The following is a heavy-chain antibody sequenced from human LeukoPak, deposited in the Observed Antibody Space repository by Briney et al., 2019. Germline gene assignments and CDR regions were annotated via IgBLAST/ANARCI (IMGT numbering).Heavy chain of an antibody. V-gene: IGHV3-11*04. D-gene: IGHD1-26*01. J-gene: IGHJ6*03. Sequence: GGSLRLSCAASGFTFSDYYMSWIRQAPGKGLEWVSYISSSGSTIYYADSVKGRFTISRDNAKNSLYLQMNSLRAEDTAVYYCARAKFSAYTGNPGARKTSYYMDVWGKGTTVTVSS. CDR1: GFTFSDYY. CDR2: ISSSGSTI. CDR3: ARAKFSAYTGNPGARKTSYYMDV.